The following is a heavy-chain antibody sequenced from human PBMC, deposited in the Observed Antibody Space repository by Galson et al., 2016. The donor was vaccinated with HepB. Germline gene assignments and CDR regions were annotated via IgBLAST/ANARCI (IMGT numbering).Heavy chain of an antibody. D-gene: IGHD1/OR15-1a*01. CDR2: MYYSGIT. CDR1: GVSVTSYY. Sequence: ETLSLTCTVSGVSVTSYYWTWIRQPPGKGLQWIGCMYYSGITSYNPSLKSRVTMSADTSKNQFSLKVSSVTAADTAIYYCARQQGGNNGGDPGGQGALGTVSS. CDR3: ARQQGGNNGGDP. V-gene: IGHV4-59*02. J-gene: IGHJ3*01.